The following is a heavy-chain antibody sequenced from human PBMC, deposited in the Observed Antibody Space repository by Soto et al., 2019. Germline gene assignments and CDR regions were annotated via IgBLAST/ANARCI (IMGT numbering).Heavy chain of an antibody. V-gene: IGHV4-34*01. CDR1: GGSFSGYY. Sequence: QVQLQQWGAGLLKPSETLSLTCVVYGGSFSGYYWSWIRQPPGKGLEWIGEINHSGSTNYNPSLKSRFTISVDTSKNQFSLELSSVTAADTAVYYCARVPITVTKSYYFDYWGQGTLVTVSS. D-gene: IGHD1-20*01. CDR2: INHSGST. J-gene: IGHJ4*02. CDR3: ARVPITVTKSYYFDY.